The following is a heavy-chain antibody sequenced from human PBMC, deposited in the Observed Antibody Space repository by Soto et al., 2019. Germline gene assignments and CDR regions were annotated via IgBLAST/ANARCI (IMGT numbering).Heavy chain of an antibody. V-gene: IGHV4-34*01. Sequence: QVQLQQWGAGLLKPSETLSLTCAVYGGSFSGYYWSWIRQPPGKGLERIGEINHSGSTNYNPSLKSRVTMSGDTSQNQFSLKLNSVTAADTAVYYCAREDVWFGELVTNYYDGMDVLGQGTTVTVSS. CDR2: INHSGST. CDR1: GGSFSGYY. D-gene: IGHD3-10*01. J-gene: IGHJ6*02. CDR3: AREDVWFGELVTNYYDGMDV.